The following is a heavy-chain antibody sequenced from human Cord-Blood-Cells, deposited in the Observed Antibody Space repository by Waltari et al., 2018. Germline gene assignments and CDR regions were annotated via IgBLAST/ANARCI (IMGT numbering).Heavy chain of an antibody. CDR1: GGSFSGYY. CDR2: INHSGST. CDR3: ARRGYYYGSGSAFDI. V-gene: IGHV4-34*01. D-gene: IGHD3-10*01. Sequence: QVQLQQWGAGLLKPSATLSLTCAVYGGSFSGYYWSWIRQPPGKGLEWIGEINHSGSTNYNPSLKSRVTISVDTSKNQISLKLSSVTAADTAVYYCARRGYYYGSGSAFDIWGQGTMVTVSS. J-gene: IGHJ3*02.